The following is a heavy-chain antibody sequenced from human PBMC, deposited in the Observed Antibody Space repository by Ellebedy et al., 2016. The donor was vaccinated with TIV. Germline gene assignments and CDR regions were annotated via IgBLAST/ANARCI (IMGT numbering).Heavy chain of an antibody. J-gene: IGHJ4*02. Sequence: AASVKVSCKAPGFTFTSSAMQWVRQARGQRLEWIGWIVVGSGNTNYAQKFQERVTITRDMSISTAYMELNSLTSEDTAVYYCARASYDSSGTVNDYWGQGTLVTVSS. CDR2: IVVGSGNT. V-gene: IGHV1-58*02. CDR1: GFTFTSSA. CDR3: ARASYDSSGTVNDY. D-gene: IGHD3-22*01.